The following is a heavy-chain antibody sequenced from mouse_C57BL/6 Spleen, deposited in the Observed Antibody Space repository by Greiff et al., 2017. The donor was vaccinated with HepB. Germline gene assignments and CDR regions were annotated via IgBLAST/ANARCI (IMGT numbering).Heavy chain of an antibody. CDR2: IYPGDGDT. J-gene: IGHJ2*01. CDR1: GYAFSSSW. CDR3: AVYDYDGDYFDY. D-gene: IGHD2-4*01. Sequence: QVQLQQSGPELVKPGASVKISCKASGYAFSSSWMNWVKQRPVKGLEWIGRIYPGDGDTNYNGKFKGKATLTADKSSSTAYMQLSSLTSEDSAVYFCAVYDYDGDYFDYWGQGTTLTVSS. V-gene: IGHV1-82*01.